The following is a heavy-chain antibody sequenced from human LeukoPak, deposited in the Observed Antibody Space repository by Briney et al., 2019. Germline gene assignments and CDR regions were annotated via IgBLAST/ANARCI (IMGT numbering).Heavy chain of an antibody. V-gene: IGHV4-38-2*02. CDR1: GYSISSGYY. J-gene: IGHJ5*02. CDR3: ARAPVVSSSSFGLDP. Sequence: SETLSLTCTVSGYSISSGYYWGWIRQPPGKGLEWIGSIYHSGSTYYNPSLKSRVTISVDTSKNQFSLKLSSVTAADTAVYYCARAPVVSSSSFGLDPWGQGTLVTVSS. CDR2: IYHSGST. D-gene: IGHD6-13*01.